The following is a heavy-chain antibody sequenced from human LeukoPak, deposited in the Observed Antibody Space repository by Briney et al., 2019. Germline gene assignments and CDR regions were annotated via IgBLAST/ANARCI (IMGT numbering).Heavy chain of an antibody. Sequence: ASVKVSCKTSGYSFTSYHMHWLRQAPGQGLEWVGILKSSGDTTVYAQKFQGRVTVTRETSTSTVYMELSSLSSEDTAVYYCAREDPHTYNFDFWGPGTLVTVSS. D-gene: IGHD1-1*01. CDR2: LKSSGDTT. J-gene: IGHJ4*02. CDR1: GYSFTSYH. CDR3: AREDPHTYNFDF. V-gene: IGHV1-46*01.